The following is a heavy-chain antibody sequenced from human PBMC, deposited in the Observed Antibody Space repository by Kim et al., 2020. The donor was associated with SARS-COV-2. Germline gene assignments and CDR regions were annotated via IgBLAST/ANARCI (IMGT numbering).Heavy chain of an antibody. D-gene: IGHD3-22*01. CDR2: INHSGST. V-gene: IGHV4-34*01. CDR1: GGSFSGYY. J-gene: IGHJ4*02. Sequence: SETLSLTCAVYGGSFSGYYWSWIRQPPGKGLEWIGEINHSGSTNYNPSLKSRVTISVDTSKNQFSLKLSSVTAADTAVYYCARKGGYYDSSGYLYYFDYWGQGTLVTVSS. CDR3: ARKGGYYDSSGYLYYFDY.